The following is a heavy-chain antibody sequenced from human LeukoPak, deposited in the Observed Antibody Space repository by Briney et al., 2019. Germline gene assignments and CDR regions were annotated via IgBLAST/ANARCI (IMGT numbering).Heavy chain of an antibody. V-gene: IGHV3-9*01. CDR1: GFTFDDYA. CDR3: AKATGTLGN. D-gene: IGHD1-1*01. Sequence: GGSLRLSCAASGFTFDDYAMHWVRQAPGKGLEWVSGISWNSGSIGYADSVKGRFTTSRDNSKNTLYLQMNSLTAEDTAIYYCAKATGTLGNWGQGTLVTVSS. CDR2: ISWNSGSI. J-gene: IGHJ4*02.